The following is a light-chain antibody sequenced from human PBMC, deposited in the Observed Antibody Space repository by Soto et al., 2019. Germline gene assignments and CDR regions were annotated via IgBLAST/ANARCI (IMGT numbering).Light chain of an antibody. CDR2: EVS. CDR1: SSDVGAYNY. V-gene: IGLV2-8*01. CDR3: SSYAGSNNYV. J-gene: IGLJ1*01. Sequence: QSVLTQPPSASGSPGQSVTMSCTGTSSDVGAYNYLSWYQQHPGKAPKLMIYEVSKRPSGVPDRFSGSKSGNTASLTVSGLQAEDEADYYCSSYAGSNNYVFGTGTKLTVL.